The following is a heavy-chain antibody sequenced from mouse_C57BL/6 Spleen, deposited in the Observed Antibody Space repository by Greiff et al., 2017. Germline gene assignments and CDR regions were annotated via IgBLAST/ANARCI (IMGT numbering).Heavy chain of an antibody. CDR1: GYTFTDYY. CDR3: ARRDYDGGRDY. J-gene: IGHJ4*01. Sequence: VQLQQSGPELVKPGASVKISCKASGYTFTDYYMNWVKQSHGKSLEWIGDINPNNGGTSYNQKFKGKATLTVDKSSSTAYMELRSLTSEDSAVYYCARRDYDGGRDYWGQGTSVTVSS. CDR2: INPNNGGT. V-gene: IGHV1-26*01. D-gene: IGHD2-4*01.